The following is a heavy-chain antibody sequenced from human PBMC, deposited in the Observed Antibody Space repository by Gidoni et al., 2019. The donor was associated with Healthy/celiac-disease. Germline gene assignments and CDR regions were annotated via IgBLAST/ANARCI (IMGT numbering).Heavy chain of an antibody. CDR3: ARHRFLKPIDY. Sequence: QLQLQESGPGLVKPSETLSLTCTVSGGSISSSIYYWGWIRQPPGKGLEWIGSIFYSGSTFYNPSLKSRVTISVDTSKNQFSLKLSSVTAADTAVYYCARHRFLKPIDYWGQGTLVTVSS. V-gene: IGHV4-39*01. D-gene: IGHD3-10*01. J-gene: IGHJ4*02. CDR1: GGSISSSIYY. CDR2: IFYSGST.